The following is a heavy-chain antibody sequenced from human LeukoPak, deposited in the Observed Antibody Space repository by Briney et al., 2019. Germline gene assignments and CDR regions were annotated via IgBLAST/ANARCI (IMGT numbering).Heavy chain of an antibody. J-gene: IGHJ5*02. D-gene: IGHD3-10*01. V-gene: IGHV4-39*01. CDR2: IYYSGIT. CDR3: ASVAITIVRGVPQNWFDP. CDR1: GGSISSSSDY. Sequence: AETLFLTCTVSGGSISSSSDYGGWIRQPPGEGLEWLGCIYYSGITYYHPSLKIRVTISVGTAKNQFSLKLSSVTDAATAVYYCASVAITIVRGVPQNWFDPWGQGTLVTVSS.